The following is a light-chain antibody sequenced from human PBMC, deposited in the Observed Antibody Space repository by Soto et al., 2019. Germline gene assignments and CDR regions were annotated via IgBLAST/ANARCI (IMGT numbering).Light chain of an antibody. CDR1: SSDVGNYNF. J-gene: IGLJ1*01. Sequence: QSVLTQPPSASGSPGQSVTISCTGTSSDVGNYNFVSWYQQHPDKAPKLMIYEVSKRPSGVPDRFSGSKSGNTASLTVSGLQAEDEAAYYCGSYAGNNNYVFGTGTQLTVL. V-gene: IGLV2-8*01. CDR3: GSYAGNNNYV. CDR2: EVS.